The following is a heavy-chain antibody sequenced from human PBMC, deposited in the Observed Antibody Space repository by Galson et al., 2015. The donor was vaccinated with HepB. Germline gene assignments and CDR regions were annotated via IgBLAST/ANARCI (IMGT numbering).Heavy chain of an antibody. CDR2: INSDGSNT. CDR3: AREGRRTGEVTKAFDM. J-gene: IGHJ3*02. V-gene: IGHV3-74*01. Sequence: SLRLSCAASGFTNYWMHWVRQAPGRGLVWVSRINSDGSNTSYADSVKGRFTISRDNAKNTLYLQMNSLRDEDTAVYYCAREGRRTGEVTKAFDMWVQRTMVTVSS. D-gene: IGHD7-27*01. CDR1: GFTNYW.